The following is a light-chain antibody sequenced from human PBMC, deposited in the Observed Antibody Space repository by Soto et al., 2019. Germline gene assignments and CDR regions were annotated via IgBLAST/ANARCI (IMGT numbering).Light chain of an antibody. Sequence: QPVVTQSPSASASLGASVNLTGILDSGHSNYAIAWHQLQPEKGPRYLMQVFADGRHNKGDGIPDRFSGSSSGAERYLAISSLHSADEADDFCQTWGTGNWVFGGGTQLAVL. CDR3: QTWGTGNWV. J-gene: IGLJ3*02. V-gene: IGLV4-69*01. CDR1: SGHSNYA. CDR2: VFADGRH.